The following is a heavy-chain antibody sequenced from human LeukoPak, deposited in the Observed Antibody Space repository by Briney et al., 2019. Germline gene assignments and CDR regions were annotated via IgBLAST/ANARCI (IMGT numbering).Heavy chain of an antibody. V-gene: IGHV4-4*07. CDR1: GGSISSYY. Sequence: SETLSLTCTVSGGSISSYYWSWIRQPAGKGLEWIGRIYTSGSTNYNPSLKSRVTMSVDTSKNQFSLKLSSVTAADTAVYYCARVFTIFGVVSSHAFDIWGQGTMVTVSS. J-gene: IGHJ3*02. CDR3: ARVFTIFGVVSSHAFDI. CDR2: IYTSGST. D-gene: IGHD3-3*01.